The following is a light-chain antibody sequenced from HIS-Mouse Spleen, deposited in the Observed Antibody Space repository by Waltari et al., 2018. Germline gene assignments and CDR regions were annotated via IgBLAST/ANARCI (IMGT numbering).Light chain of an antibody. J-gene: IGLJ3*02. CDR3: AAWDDSLSGPV. CDR1: RSTSGSSY. CDR2: RNN. Sequence: VLTQPPSASGTPGPRLPISCSGSRSTSGSSYANGYQHLPGTAPKLPIYRNNQRPSGVPDRFSGSKSGTSASLAISGLRSEDEADYYCAAWDDSLSGPVFGGGTKLTVL. V-gene: IGLV1-47*01.